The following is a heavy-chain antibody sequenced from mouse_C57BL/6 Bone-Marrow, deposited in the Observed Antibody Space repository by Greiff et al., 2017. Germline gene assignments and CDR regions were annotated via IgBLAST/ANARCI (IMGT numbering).Heavy chain of an antibody. J-gene: IGHJ1*03. D-gene: IGHD2-1*01. CDR3: ARDILTMVTTPYWYFDV. Sequence: EVHLVESGGGLVKPGGSLKLSCAASGFTFSSYAMSWVRQTPEKRLEWVATISDGGSYTYYPDNVKGRFPISRDNAKNNLYLQMSHLKSEDTAMYYCARDILTMVTTPYWYFDVWGTGTTVTVSS. CDR1: GFTFSSYA. CDR2: ISDGGSYT. V-gene: IGHV5-4*01.